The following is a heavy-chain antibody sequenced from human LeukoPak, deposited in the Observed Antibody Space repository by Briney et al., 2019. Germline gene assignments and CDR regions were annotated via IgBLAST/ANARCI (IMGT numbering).Heavy chain of an antibody. CDR1: GFTFSSYS. CDR3: ASVRSSLSKGASPFDI. D-gene: IGHD6-13*01. V-gene: IGHV3-48*01. J-gene: IGHJ3*02. CDR2: ISSSSTI. Sequence: AGGSLRLSCAASGFTFSSYSMNWVRQAPGKGLEWVSYISSSSTIYYADSVKGRFTISRDNAKNSLYLQMNSLRAEGTAVYYCASVRSSLSKGASPFDIWGQGTMVTVSS.